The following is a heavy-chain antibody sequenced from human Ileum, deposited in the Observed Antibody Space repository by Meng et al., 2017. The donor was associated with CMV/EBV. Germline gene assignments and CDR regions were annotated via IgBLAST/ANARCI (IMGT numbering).Heavy chain of an antibody. D-gene: IGHD3-22*01. CDR3: ARMCATYYYDTSGYYPFDF. J-gene: IGHJ4*02. CDR1: GFTFSSYS. Sequence: GESLKISCAASGFTFSSYSMNWVRQAPGKGLEWVSSISSSSSYIYYADSVKGRFTISRDNAKNSLYLQMNSLRAEDTAVYYCARMCATYYYDTSGYYPFDFWGQGTLVTVSS. V-gene: IGHV3-21*01. CDR2: ISSSSSYI.